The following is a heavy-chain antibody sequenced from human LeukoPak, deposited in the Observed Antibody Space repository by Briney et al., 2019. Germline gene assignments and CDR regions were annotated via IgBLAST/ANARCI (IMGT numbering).Heavy chain of an antibody. CDR3: ARQGFWSGYLYYYMDV. CDR2: IYTSGST. J-gene: IGHJ6*03. V-gene: IGHV4-4*09. CDR1: GGSISSYY. D-gene: IGHD3-3*01. Sequence: SETLSLTCAVSGGSISSYYWSWFRQPPGKGLEWIGYIYTSGSTNYNPSLKSRVTISVDTSKNQFSLKLSSVTAADTAVYYCARQGFWSGYLYYYMDVWGKGTTVTVSS.